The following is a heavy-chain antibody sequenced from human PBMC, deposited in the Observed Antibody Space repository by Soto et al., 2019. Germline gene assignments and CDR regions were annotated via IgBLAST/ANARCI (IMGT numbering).Heavy chain of an antibody. Sequence: QVQLVQSGAEVKQPGASVNVSCKASGYSLSTYGFTWVRQAPGQGLEWVGWISAYNGRTHYAQNFQGRVTMTTDTSTSTAYMELRSLRSDDTAVYYCARDLSWIQLWAAVMDYWGQGTLVTVSS. D-gene: IGHD5-18*01. CDR2: ISAYNGRT. J-gene: IGHJ4*02. V-gene: IGHV1-18*01. CDR3: ARDLSWIQLWAAVMDY. CDR1: GYSLSTYG.